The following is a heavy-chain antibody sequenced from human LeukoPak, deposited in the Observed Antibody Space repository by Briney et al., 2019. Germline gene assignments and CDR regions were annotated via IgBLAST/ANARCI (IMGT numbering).Heavy chain of an antibody. CDR3: ARGAGNAGKNPILRYFDWSGYYFDY. CDR2: INHSGST. V-gene: IGHV4-34*01. Sequence: SETLSLTCAVYGGSFSGYYWSWIRQPPGKGLEWIGEINHSGSTNYNPSLKSRVTISVDTSKNQFSLKLSSVTAADTAVYYCARGAGNAGKNPILRYFDWSGYYFDYWGQGTLVTVSS. J-gene: IGHJ4*02. D-gene: IGHD3-9*01. CDR1: GGSFSGYY.